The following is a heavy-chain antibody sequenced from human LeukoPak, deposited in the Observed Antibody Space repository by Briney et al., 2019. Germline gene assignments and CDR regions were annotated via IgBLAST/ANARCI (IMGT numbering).Heavy chain of an antibody. V-gene: IGHV1-2*02. J-gene: IGHJ5*02. Sequence: ASVKVSCKASGYTFTGYYMHWVRQAPGQGLEWMGWINPNSGGTNYAQKFQGRVTMTRDTSISTAYMELSRLRSDDTAVYYCARAGAYYYDSSGLDPWGQGTLVTVSS. CDR1: GYTFTGYY. D-gene: IGHD3-22*01. CDR3: ARAGAYYYDSSGLDP. CDR2: INPNSGGT.